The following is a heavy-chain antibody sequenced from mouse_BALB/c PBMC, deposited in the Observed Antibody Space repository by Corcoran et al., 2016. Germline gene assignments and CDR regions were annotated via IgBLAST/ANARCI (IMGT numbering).Heavy chain of an antibody. CDR2: INSDGSAI. CDR3: MRYGNYWYVDV. CDR1: GFTFSGFW. J-gene: IGHJ1*01. V-gene: IGHV11-2*02. Sequence: EVQLLETGGGLVQPGGSRGLSCEGSGFTFSGFWMSWVRQTPGKNLDWIGDINSDGSAINYAPSIKDRFTIFRDNDKSTLYLQMGNVRSEDTATYFCMRYGNYWYVDVWGAGTTVTVSS. D-gene: IGHD2-1*01.